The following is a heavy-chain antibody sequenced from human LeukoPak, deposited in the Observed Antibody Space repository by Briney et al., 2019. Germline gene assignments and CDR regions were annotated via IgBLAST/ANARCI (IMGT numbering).Heavy chain of an antibody. CDR2: IYYLGRT. V-gene: IGHV4-39*01. CDR3: ARGARAGYNLEPFDY. Sequence: SETLSLTCTVSGGSIRSRDYYWGWIRQPPVKGLEWIGSIYYLGRTYYNPSLKSRVTLSVDTSKNQFSLKLSSVTAADTAVYYCARGARAGYNLEPFDYWGQGTLVTVSS. D-gene: IGHD5-24*01. J-gene: IGHJ4*02. CDR1: GGSIRSRDYY.